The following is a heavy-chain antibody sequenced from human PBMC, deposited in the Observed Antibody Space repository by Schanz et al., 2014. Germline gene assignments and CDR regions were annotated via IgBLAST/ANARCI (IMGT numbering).Heavy chain of an antibody. CDR1: GFGFSSYS. V-gene: IGHV3-48*01. D-gene: IGHD4-4*01. CDR3: AKTGDRPVTRFDA. J-gene: IGHJ5*02. Sequence: EVQLVESGGGLIQPGGSLRLSCAASGFGFSSYSMNWVRQAPGKGLEWVSYISGSSRTIYYADSMKGRFTISGDSSKNTLYLQMSSLRADDTAVYYCAKTGDRPVTRFDAWGQGTLVTVSS. CDR2: ISGSSRTI.